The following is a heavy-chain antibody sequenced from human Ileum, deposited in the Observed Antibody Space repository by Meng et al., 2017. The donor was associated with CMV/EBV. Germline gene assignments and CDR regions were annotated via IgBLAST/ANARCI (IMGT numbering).Heavy chain of an antibody. J-gene: IGHJ5*02. CDR1: GFTFSNFG. V-gene: IGHV3-33*03. D-gene: IGHD1-26*01. Sequence: GGSLRLSCAASGFTFSNFGMHWVRQAPGKGLEWVAVIWGDGSEKYYSDSVKGRFTISRDNPKNTLYLQMNSLRPEDTAVYFCAKGGSGSYDWFDPWGQGTLVTVSS. CDR3: AKGGSGSYDWFDP. CDR2: IWGDGSEK.